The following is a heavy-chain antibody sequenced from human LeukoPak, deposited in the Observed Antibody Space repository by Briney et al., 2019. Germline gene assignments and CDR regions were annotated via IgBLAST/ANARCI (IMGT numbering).Heavy chain of an antibody. D-gene: IGHD2-21*01. CDR2: INPSGGST. CDR3: ASILGSGNWFDP. V-gene: IGHV1-46*03. CDR1: GYTFTSYY. Sequence: ASVKVPCKASGYTFTSYYMHWVRQAPGQGLEWMGIINPSGGSTSYAQKFQGRVTMTRDTSTSTVYMELSSLRSEDTAVYYCASILGSGNWFDPWGQGTLVTVSS. J-gene: IGHJ5*02.